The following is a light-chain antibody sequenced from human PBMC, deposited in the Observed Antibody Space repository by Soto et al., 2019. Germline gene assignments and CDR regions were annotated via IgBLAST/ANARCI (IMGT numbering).Light chain of an antibody. Sequence: QSVLTQPPSVSAAPGETVTISCSGTSSNIGRNYVSWYQQLPGSAPKLLIYENDRRPSGIPDRFSGSKSGTAATLDITGLQSGDEADYYCGAWDRGLKAGVFGGGPKLTVL. V-gene: IGLV1-51*02. J-gene: IGLJ3*02. CDR1: SSNIGRNY. CDR2: END. CDR3: GAWDRGLKAGV.